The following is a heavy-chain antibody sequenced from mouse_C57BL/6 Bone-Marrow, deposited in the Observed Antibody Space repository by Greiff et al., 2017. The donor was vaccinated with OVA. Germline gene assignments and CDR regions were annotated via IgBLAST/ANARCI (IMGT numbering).Heavy chain of an antibody. V-gene: IGHV3-6*01. J-gene: IGHJ4*01. CDR2: ISYDGSN. CDR3: ARWGGYRFYAMDY. CDR1: GYSITSGYY. Sequence: EVKLVESGPGLVEPSQSLSLTCSVTGYSITSGYYWNWLRQFPGNKLEWMGYISYDGSNNYNPSLKNRISITRDTSKNQFFLKLNSVTTEDTATDYCARWGGYRFYAMDYWGQGTSVTVSS. D-gene: IGHD2-2*01.